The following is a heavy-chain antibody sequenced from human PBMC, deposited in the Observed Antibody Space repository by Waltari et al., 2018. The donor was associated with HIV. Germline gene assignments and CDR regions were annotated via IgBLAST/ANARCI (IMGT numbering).Heavy chain of an antibody. Sequence: VQLLESGGGLVQPGGSLRLSCAASGFSFSDYALGWVRQAPGKGLQWVSTIGGMGQTTYYAESVEGRLTISRDDSQNTLYLQMHSVGGEDTAVYFCAKGVSVATRTGFDSWGQGTMVIVSS. CDR3: AKGVSVATRTGFDS. D-gene: IGHD5-12*01. CDR1: GFSFSDYA. CDR2: IGGMGQTT. J-gene: IGHJ4*02. V-gene: IGHV3-23*01.